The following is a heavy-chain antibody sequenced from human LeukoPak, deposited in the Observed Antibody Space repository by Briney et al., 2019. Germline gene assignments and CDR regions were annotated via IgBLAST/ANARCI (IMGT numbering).Heavy chain of an antibody. CDR3: ARIDFWSGYLFLFDY. D-gene: IGHD3-3*01. J-gene: IGHJ4*02. CDR2: IYHSGST. V-gene: IGHV4-30-2*01. Sequence: SETLSLTCTVSGGSISSGGYYWSWIRQPPGKGLEWIGYIYHSGSTYYNPSLKSRVTISVDRSKNQFSLKLSSVTAADTAVYYCARIDFWSGYLFLFDYWGQGTLVTVSS. CDR1: GGSISSGGYY.